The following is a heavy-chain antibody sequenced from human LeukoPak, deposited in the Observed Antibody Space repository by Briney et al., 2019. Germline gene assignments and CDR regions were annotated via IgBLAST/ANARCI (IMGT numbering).Heavy chain of an antibody. V-gene: IGHV1-18*01. D-gene: IGHD6-13*01. CDR1: GYTFTSYG. CDR2: ISAYNGNT. CDR3: ARELIAAAGNYFDY. J-gene: IGHJ4*02. Sequence: ASVKVSCKASGYTFTSYGISWVRQAPGQGLEWMGWISAYNGNTNYAQKRQGRVTMTTDISTSTAYMELRSLRSDDTAVYYCARELIAAAGNYFDYWGQGTLVTVSS.